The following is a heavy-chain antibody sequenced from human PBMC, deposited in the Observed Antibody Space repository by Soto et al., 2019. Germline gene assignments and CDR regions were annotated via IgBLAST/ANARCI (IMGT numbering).Heavy chain of an antibody. V-gene: IGHV4-59*01. CDR3: AREMISNSRNYYYGMGV. CDR1: GDSIGGFY. D-gene: IGHD3-22*01. CDR2: VYYTGTT. Sequence: SETLSLTCTVSGDSIGGFYWSWIRQPPGKGLQWIGNVYYTGTTDYNPSLRSRVTISVDMSKNQFSLKLSSVTAADTAVYYCAREMISNSRNYYYGMGVWGPGTPVTVSS. J-gene: IGHJ6*02.